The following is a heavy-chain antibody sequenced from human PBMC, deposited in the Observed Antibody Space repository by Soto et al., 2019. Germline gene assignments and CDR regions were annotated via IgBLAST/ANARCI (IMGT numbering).Heavy chain of an antibody. V-gene: IGHV1-3*01. CDR3: ARAVAVAADFDY. CDR2: INAGNGNT. D-gene: IGHD6-19*01. CDR1: GYTFTGYA. J-gene: IGHJ4*02. Sequence: SVKVSCKASGYTFTGYAMHWVRQAPGQRLEWMGWINAGNGNTKYSRKFQGRVTITRDTSASAAYMELSSLSSEDTAVYYCARAVAVAADFDYWGQGTLVTVSS.